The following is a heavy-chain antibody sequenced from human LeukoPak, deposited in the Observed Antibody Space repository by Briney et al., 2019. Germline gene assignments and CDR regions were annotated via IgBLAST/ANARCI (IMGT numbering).Heavy chain of an antibody. J-gene: IGHJ4*02. Sequence: GGSLRLSCAASGFIFSSYGMHWVRQAPGKGLGWVAFIRYDGRNKYYADSVKGRFTISRDNSKNTLYLQMNSLRGEDTAVYYCARGPSGYHNTGGQGTLVTVSS. CDR3: ARGPSGYHNT. CDR1: GFIFSSYG. V-gene: IGHV3-30*02. CDR2: IRYDGRNK. D-gene: IGHD5-12*01.